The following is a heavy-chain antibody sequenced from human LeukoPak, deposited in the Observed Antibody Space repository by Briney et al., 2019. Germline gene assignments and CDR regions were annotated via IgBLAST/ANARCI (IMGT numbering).Heavy chain of an antibody. V-gene: IGHV4-4*07. CDR3: ARGNWFDP. Sequence: LETLSLTCTVSGGSISSYYWSWIRQPAGKGLEWIGRIYSSGGINYNPSLKSRVTISVDKSKNQFSLKLSSVTAADTAVYYCARGNWFDPWGQGTLVTVSS. CDR2: IYSSGGI. CDR1: GGSISSYY. J-gene: IGHJ5*02.